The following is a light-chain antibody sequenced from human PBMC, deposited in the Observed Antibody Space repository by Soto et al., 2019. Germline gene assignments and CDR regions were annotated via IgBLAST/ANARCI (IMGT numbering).Light chain of an antibody. V-gene: IGLV2-14*01. J-gene: IGLJ1*01. Sequence: QSALTQPASVSGSPGQSITISCTGTSSDVGGYNYVSWYQQHPGKAPKLMIYDVSNRPSGVSNRFSGSKSGNTASLTISGLQPEDEADYYCSSYTISSTLFVGTRTQRTV. CDR3: SSYTISSTLF. CDR1: SSDVGGYNY. CDR2: DVS.